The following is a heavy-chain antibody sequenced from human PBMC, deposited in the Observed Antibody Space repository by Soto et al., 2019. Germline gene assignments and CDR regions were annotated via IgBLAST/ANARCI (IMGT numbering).Heavy chain of an antibody. CDR2: IHHSGNT. J-gene: IGHJ5*02. CDR1: GDSIISDY. Sequence: QVQLQESGPGLVKPSETLSLSCTVSGDSIISDYWSWIRQSPGKGLEWIAYIHHSGNTYYNPSLKSRVTMSLDTSRNQFSLDLRSVTAADTAVYYRVRGFYDSRGYSSPFDLWGQGTQVTVSS. V-gene: IGHV4-59*01. CDR3: VRGFYDSRGYSSPFDL. D-gene: IGHD3-22*01.